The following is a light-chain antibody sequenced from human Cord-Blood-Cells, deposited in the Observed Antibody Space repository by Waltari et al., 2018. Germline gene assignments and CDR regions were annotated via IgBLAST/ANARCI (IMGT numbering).Light chain of an antibody. J-gene: IGKJ4*01. CDR3: QQSYSTLLT. CDR2: AAS. Sequence: DIQMTQSPSSLPASVGDRVTITCRASQSISRYLNWDQQKPGKAPKLLIYAASSLQRGVPSRFSGSGSGTDFTLTISSLQPEDFATYYCQQSYSTLLTFGGGTKVEIK. V-gene: IGKV1-39*01. CDR1: QSISRY.